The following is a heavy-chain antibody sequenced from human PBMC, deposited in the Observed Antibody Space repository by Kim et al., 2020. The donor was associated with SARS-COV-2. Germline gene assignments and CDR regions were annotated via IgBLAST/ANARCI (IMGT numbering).Heavy chain of an antibody. V-gene: IGHV3-30*03. D-gene: IGHD6-13*01. Sequence: GGSLRLSCAASGFTFSSYGMHWVRQAPGKGLEWVAVISNDGSRKVYADSVKGRLTISRDNSKNTLYLQMNSLRAEDTAVYYCARDLAADEGIDYWGQGTLVTVSS. CDR2: ISNDGSRK. CDR1: GFTFSSYG. J-gene: IGHJ4*02. CDR3: ARDLAADEGIDY.